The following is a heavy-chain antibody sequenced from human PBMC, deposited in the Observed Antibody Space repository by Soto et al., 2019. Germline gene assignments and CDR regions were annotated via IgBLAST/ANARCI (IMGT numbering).Heavy chain of an antibody. CDR2: ISYDGSDK. CDR1: GFTFSSYG. Sequence: HVQLVESGGGVVQPGRSLRLSCSASGFTFSSYGMHWVRQAPGKGLEWVAIISYDGSDKYFADSVRGRFTISRDTSKNTLYLQMSSLRAEDTAVYYCAIGILPAGGPHDGLDFWGQGTMVTVS. V-gene: IGHV3-30*03. D-gene: IGHD6-13*01. CDR3: AIGILPAGGPHDGLDF. J-gene: IGHJ3*01.